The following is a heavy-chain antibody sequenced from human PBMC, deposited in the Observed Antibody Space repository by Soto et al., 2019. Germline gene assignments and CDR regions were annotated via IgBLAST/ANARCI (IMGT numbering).Heavy chain of an antibody. D-gene: IGHD2-2*01. CDR1: GFTFSSYS. Sequence: GGSLRLSCAASGFTFSSYSMNWVRQAPGKGLEWVSYISSSSSTIYYADSVKGRFTISRDNAKNSLYLQMNSLRDEDTAVYYCAREGCSSTSCYGYYYYGMDVWGQGTTVTVSS. V-gene: IGHV3-48*02. CDR2: ISSSSSTI. CDR3: AREGCSSTSCYGYYYYGMDV. J-gene: IGHJ6*02.